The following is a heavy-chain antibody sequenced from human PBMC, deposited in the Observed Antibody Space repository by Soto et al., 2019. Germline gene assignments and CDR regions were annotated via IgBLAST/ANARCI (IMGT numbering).Heavy chain of an antibody. V-gene: IGHV3-23*01. CDR3: ARVEGGTVEA. Sequence: GGSLRLSCGASGFIFRNYAMSWVRQAPGKGLEWVSGISGSGGSTYYADSVRGRYTISRDNSKNTLYLQMNSLRGEDTAVYYCARVEGGTVEAWGQGTLVTVSS. CDR2: ISGSGGST. D-gene: IGHD6-19*01. CDR1: GFIFRNYA. J-gene: IGHJ4*02.